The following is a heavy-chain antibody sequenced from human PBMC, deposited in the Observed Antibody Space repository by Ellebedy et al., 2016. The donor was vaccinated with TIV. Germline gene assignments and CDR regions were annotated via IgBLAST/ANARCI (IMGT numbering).Heavy chain of an antibody. CDR2: INHSGST. Sequence: MPGGSLRLSCAVSGGSFSDYYWSWIRQPPGKGLEWIGEINHSGSTNYSPSLKSRVTMSVDTSKNQFSLKLSFASAADTALYYCARVGEYYDSSGYYPHHFDYWGHGTLVTVSS. CDR1: GGSFSDYY. CDR3: ARVGEYYDSSGYYPHHFDY. V-gene: IGHV4-34*01. J-gene: IGHJ4*01. D-gene: IGHD3-22*01.